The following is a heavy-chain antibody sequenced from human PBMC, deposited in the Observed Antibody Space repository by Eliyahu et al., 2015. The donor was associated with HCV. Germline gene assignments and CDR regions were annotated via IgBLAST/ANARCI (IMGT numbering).Heavy chain of an antibody. J-gene: IGHJ6*03. D-gene: IGHD3-10*01. CDR1: GFTFSKAW. V-gene: IGHV3-15*01. CDR3: TTGAPGGFDYYLDV. CDR2: IKSQTDCGTT. Sequence: EVQLVESGGGLVKPGGSLRLSCAASGFTFSKAWMSWVRQAPGKGLGGVWRIKSQTDCGTTDYAAPVKGRFTISRDDSKSTLYLQMNSLKTEDTAVYYCTTGAPGGFDYYLDVWGQGTTVTVSS.